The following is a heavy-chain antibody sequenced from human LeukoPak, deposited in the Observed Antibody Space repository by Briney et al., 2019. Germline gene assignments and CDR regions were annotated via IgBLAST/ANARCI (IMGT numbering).Heavy chain of an antibody. Sequence: SVKVSCKANGGIFSSYAITWVRQAPGQGLEWMGGIIPVFETSDYAQKFQGRVTITADEPTSTAYMELSSLIPDDTAVYYCARGTRAAGYNYGLEYWGQGTLVTVSS. V-gene: IGHV1-69*13. CDR1: GGIFSSYA. J-gene: IGHJ4*02. CDR2: IIPVFETS. CDR3: ARGTRAAGYNYGLEY. D-gene: IGHD5-18*01.